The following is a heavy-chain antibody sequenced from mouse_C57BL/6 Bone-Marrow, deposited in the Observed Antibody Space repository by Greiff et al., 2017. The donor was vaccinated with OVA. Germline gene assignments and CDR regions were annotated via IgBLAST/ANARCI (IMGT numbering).Heavy chain of an antibody. CDR3: ARYNWDHVDY. J-gene: IGHJ2*01. V-gene: IGHV1-63*01. CDR1: GYTFTNYW. Sequence: QVQLKESGAELVRPGTSVKMSCKASGYTFTNYWIGWAKQRPGHGLEWIGDIYPGGGYTNYNEKFKGKATLTADKSSSTAYMQFSSLTSEDSAIYYCARYNWDHVDYWGQGTTLTVSS. CDR2: IYPGGGYT. D-gene: IGHD4-1*01.